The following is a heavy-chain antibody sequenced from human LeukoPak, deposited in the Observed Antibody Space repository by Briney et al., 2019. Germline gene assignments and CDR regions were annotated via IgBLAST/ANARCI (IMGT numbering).Heavy chain of an antibody. CDR3: ARGIVAED. D-gene: IGHD5-12*01. CDR2: ISHDGSVN. J-gene: IGHJ4*02. V-gene: IGHV3-30*19. CDR1: GFTFSSYG. Sequence: GGSLRLSCAASGFTFSSYGMHWVRQTAGKGLEWVAIISHDGSVNFHADSVKGRFTISRDNSQNTLYLQMNSLRPDDTAVYYCARGIVAEDWGQGTLVTVSS.